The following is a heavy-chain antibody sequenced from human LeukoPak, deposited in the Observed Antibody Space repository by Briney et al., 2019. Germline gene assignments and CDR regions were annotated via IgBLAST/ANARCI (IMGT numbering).Heavy chain of an antibody. J-gene: IGHJ4*02. V-gene: IGHV4-34*01. CDR1: GGSFSGYY. D-gene: IGHD3-10*01. Sequence: SETLSLTCAVYGGSFSGYYWSWIRQPPGKGLEWIGEINHSGSTNYNPSLKSRVTISVDTSKNQFSLNLSSVTAADTAVYYCARVFGELYQYYFDYWGQGTLVTVSS. CDR2: INHSGST. CDR3: ARVFGELYQYYFDY.